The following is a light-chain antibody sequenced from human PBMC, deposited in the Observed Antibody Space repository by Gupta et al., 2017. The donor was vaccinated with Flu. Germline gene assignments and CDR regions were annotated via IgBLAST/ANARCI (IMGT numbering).Light chain of an antibody. CDR3: QQDNNWPWT. J-gene: IGKJ1*01. CDR1: QSVSSN. V-gene: IGKV3-15*01. Sequence: EIVMTQSPATLSVSPRERATLSCRASQSVSSNLAWYQQKPGQAPRLLIYGASTRATGIPARFSGSGSGTEFTLTISSLQSEDFAVYYCQQDNNWPWTFGQGTKVEIK. CDR2: GAS.